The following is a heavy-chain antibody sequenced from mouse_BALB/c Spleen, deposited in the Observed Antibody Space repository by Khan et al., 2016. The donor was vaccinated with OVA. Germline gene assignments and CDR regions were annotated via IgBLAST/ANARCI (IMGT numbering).Heavy chain of an antibody. D-gene: IGHD1-1*01. CDR2: IRSKTNNYAT. CDR3: VRHKNYYGEDAMDD. Sequence: EVQLVESGGGLVQPKGSLKLSCAASGFTFNTYAMNWVRQAPGKGLEWVARIRSKTNNYATYYADSVKDRFTISRDDSQSMLYLQMNNLKTEDTAMYYCVRHKNYYGEDAMDDWGQGTSVTVSS. CDR1: GFTFNTYA. V-gene: IGHV10-1*02. J-gene: IGHJ4*01.